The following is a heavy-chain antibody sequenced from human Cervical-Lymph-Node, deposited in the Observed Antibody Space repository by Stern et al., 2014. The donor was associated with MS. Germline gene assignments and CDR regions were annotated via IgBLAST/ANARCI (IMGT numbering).Heavy chain of an antibody. CDR3: ARSSSPSPYYYYGMDV. CDR2: IWYDGSNK. CDR1: GFTFSSYG. Sequence: VQLEESGGGVVQPGRSLRLSCAASGFTFSSYGMHWVRQAPGKGLEWVAVIWYDGSNKYYAYSVKGRFIISRDNSKNTLYLQMNSLRAEDTAVYYCARSSSPSPYYYYGMDVWGQGTTVTVSS. D-gene: IGHD6-13*01. V-gene: IGHV3-33*01. J-gene: IGHJ6*02.